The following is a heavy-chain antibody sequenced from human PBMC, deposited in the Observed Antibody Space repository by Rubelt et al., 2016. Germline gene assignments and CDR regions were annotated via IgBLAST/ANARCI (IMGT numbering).Heavy chain of an antibody. J-gene: IGHJ6*02. CDR3: ASSLPNLFGIAARDYYYYYGMDV. CDR2: IIPILGIA. Sequence: QVRLVQSGAEVKKPGSSVKVPCKASGGTFSSYAISWVRQAPGQGLEWMGRIIPILGIANYAQKFQGRVTITADKSTRTADMGLSSLRSGDTAVYYCASSLPNLFGIAARDYYYYYGMDVWGQGTTVTVSS. D-gene: IGHD6-6*01. CDR1: GGTFSSYA. V-gene: IGHV1-69*04.